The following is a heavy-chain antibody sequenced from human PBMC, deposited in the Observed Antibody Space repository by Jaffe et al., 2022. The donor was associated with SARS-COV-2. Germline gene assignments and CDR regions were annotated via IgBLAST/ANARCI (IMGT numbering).Heavy chain of an antibody. Sequence: QVQLQESGPGLVKPSETLSLTCSVSGGSISGYYWTWIRQSPGKGLEWIGYIYYSGTTNYNPSLKSRVTISVDTSKNQFSLKLNSVTAADTAVYYCAKFYSSSWFNWFDPWGQGTLVTVSS. CDR2: IYYSGTT. CDR1: GGSISGYY. V-gene: IGHV4-59*01. J-gene: IGHJ5*02. D-gene: IGHD6-13*01. CDR3: AKFYSSSWFNWFDP.